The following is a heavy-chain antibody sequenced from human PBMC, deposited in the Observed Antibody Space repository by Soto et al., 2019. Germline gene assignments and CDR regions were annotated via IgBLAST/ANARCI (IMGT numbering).Heavy chain of an antibody. D-gene: IGHD3-9*01. J-gene: IGHJ6*02. CDR2: IYYSGST. CDR3: ARVQSATNYDILTGYSYYYCGMDV. V-gene: IGHV4-31*03. CDR1: GGSISSGGYY. Sequence: SETLSLTCTVSGGSISSGGYYWSWIRQHPGKGLEWIGYIYYSGSTYYNPSLKSRVTISVDTSKNQFSLKLSSVTAADTAVYYCARVQSATNYDILTGYSYYYCGMDVWGQGTTVTVSS.